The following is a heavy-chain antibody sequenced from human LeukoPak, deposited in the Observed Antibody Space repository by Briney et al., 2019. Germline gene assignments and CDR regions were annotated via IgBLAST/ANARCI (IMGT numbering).Heavy chain of an antibody. V-gene: IGHV1-46*01. CDR2: INPSGGST. D-gene: IGHD3-16*01. CDR1: GYTFTSYY. Sequence: GASMKLSFKASGYTFTSYYMHWVRQAPGQGLEWMGIINPSGGSTSYAQKFQGRVTMTRDTSTSTVYMELSSLRSEDTAVYYCARSRGPYGAFDIWGQGTMVTVSS. CDR3: ARSRGPYGAFDI. J-gene: IGHJ3*02.